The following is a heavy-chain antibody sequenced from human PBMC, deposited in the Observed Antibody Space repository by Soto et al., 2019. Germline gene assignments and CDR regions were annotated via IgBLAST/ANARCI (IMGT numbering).Heavy chain of an antibody. CDR1: GYTFTSYG. CDR3: ARVYPISLVVVPAAPFYNWFDP. V-gene: IGHV1-18*01. D-gene: IGHD2-2*01. Sequence: ASVKASCKASGYTFTSYGISWVRQAPGQGLEWMGWISAYNGNTNYAQKLQGRVTMTTDTSTSTAYMELRSLRSDDTAVYYCARVYPISLVVVPAAPFYNWFDPWGQGTLVTVSS. CDR2: ISAYNGNT. J-gene: IGHJ5*02.